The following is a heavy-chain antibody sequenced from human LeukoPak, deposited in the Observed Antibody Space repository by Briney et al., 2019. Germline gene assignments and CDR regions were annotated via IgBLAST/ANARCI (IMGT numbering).Heavy chain of an antibody. Sequence: GGSLRLSCAASGFTFSSYGMSWVRQAPGEGLEWVSAISGSGGSTYYADSVKGRFTISRDNSKNTLYLQMNSLRAEDTAVYYCAKDGKTRNWNYFQAKPVYWGQGTLVTVSS. CDR1: GFTFSSYG. V-gene: IGHV3-23*01. CDR2: ISGSGGST. D-gene: IGHD1-7*01. CDR3: AKDGKTRNWNYFQAKPVY. J-gene: IGHJ4*02.